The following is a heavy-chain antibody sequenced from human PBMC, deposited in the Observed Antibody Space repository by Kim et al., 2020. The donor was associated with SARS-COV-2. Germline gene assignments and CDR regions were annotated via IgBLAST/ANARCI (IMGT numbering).Heavy chain of an antibody. CDR2: IYPGDSDT. Sequence: GESLKISCKGSGYSFTSYWIGWVRQMPGKGLEWMGIIYPGDSDTRYSPSFQGQVTISADKSISTAYLQWSSLKASDTAMYYCARQSLKYSNYCWFDPWGQGTLVTVSS. J-gene: IGHJ5*02. CDR1: GYSFTSYW. V-gene: IGHV5-51*01. D-gene: IGHD4-4*01. CDR3: ARQSLKYSNYCWFDP.